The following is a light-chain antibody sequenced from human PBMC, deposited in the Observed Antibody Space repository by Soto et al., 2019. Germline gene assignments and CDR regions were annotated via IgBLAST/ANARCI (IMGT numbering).Light chain of an antibody. Sequence: SYELTQPPSVSVAPGQTARITCGGNNIGSKSVHWYQQKPGQAPVLVVYDDRDRPSGIPERSFGSNSGNTATLTISRVEAGDEADYHCQVWDSSSDHRYVFGTGTKVTVL. CDR1: NIGSKS. CDR2: DDR. J-gene: IGLJ1*01. CDR3: QVWDSSSDHRYV. V-gene: IGLV3-21*02.